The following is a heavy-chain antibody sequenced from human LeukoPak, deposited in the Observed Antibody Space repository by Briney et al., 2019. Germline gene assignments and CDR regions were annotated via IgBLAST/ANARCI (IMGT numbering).Heavy chain of an antibody. CDR1: GYTFTSYW. V-gene: IGHV5-51*01. J-gene: IGHJ5*02. Sequence: GASRKISCKGSGYTFTSYWIAWVRQMPGKGLEWMGIIYPGDSNTRYSPFFQGQVTVSADKSINTAYLQWSSLKASDTAMYYCARLRARTHLNWFDPWGQGTLVTVST. D-gene: IGHD2-2*01. CDR2: IYPGDSNT. CDR3: ARLRARTHLNWFDP.